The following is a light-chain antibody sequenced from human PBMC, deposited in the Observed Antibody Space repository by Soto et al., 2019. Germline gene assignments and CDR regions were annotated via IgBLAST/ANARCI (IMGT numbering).Light chain of an antibody. J-gene: IGLJ2*01. CDR2: DNN. Sequence: QSVLTQPPSVSAAPGQKVTISCSGSSSNIGNNYVSWYQQLPGTAPKLLIYDNNKRPSGIPDRFFASKSGTSATLGITGLQTGDEADYYCGTWDSSLSAVVFGGGTKLTVL. CDR1: SSNIGNNY. V-gene: IGLV1-51*01. CDR3: GTWDSSLSAVV.